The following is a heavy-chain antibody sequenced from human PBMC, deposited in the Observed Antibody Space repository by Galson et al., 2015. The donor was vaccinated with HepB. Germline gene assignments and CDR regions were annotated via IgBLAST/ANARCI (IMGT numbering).Heavy chain of an antibody. J-gene: IGHJ6*02. Sequence: SLRLSCAASGFTFSHYGMHWVRQAPGKGLGWVAVVWYDGTEKYYVDSVKGRFTISRDNSKNTMSLEMNSLRAEDTTVYYCARERETFHDFWRRPGAVLYYYGLDSWGQGTTVTVSS. CDR3: ARERETFHDFWRRPGAVLYYYGLDS. CDR2: VWYDGTEK. CDR1: GFTFSHYG. D-gene: IGHD3-3*01. V-gene: IGHV3-33*01.